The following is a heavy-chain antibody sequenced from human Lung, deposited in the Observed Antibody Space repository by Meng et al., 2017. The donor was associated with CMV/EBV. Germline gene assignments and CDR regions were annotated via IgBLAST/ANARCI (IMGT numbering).Heavy chain of an antibody. V-gene: IGHV3-23*01. D-gene: IGHD6-13*01. CDR1: GFTFRTYP. CDR3: AKTFYGSSWYDGYYFDY. CDR2: ISNSGGYST. Sequence: GGSLRLSCAASGFTFRTYPMSWVRQAPGKGLEWVSTISNSGGYSTYYADSVEGRFTISRDNSKNTLYLQMNSLRVDDTAVYYCAKTFYGSSWYDGYYFDYSGQGTLVTVSS. J-gene: IGHJ4*02.